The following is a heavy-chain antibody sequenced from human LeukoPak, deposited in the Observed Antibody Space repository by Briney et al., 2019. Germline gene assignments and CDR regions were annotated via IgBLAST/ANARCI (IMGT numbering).Heavy chain of an antibody. CDR2: ISNSGGTT. CDR1: GFTFSNYA. Sequence: GALRLSCAASGFTFSNYAMNWVRQAPGKGLEWVSAISNSGGTTYYADSVKGQFTISRDNSKNTLYLQMNSLRAEDTAVYYCAKRGGSGSYSGYFDYWGQGTLVTVSS. V-gene: IGHV3-23*01. J-gene: IGHJ4*02. CDR3: AKRGGSGSYSGYFDY. D-gene: IGHD1-26*01.